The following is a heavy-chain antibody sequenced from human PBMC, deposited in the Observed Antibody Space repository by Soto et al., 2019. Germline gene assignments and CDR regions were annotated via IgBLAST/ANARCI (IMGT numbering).Heavy chain of an antibody. CDR1: GFTFSSYA. D-gene: IGHD6-25*01. CDR2: ISYDGSNK. V-gene: IGHV3-30-3*01. Sequence: GGSLRLSCAASGFTFSSYAMHWVRQAPGKGLEWVAVISYDGSNKYYADSVKGRFTISRDNSKNTLYLQMNSLRAEDTAVYYRASPPEAAFDYWGQGTLVTVSS. CDR3: ASPPEAAFDY. J-gene: IGHJ4*02.